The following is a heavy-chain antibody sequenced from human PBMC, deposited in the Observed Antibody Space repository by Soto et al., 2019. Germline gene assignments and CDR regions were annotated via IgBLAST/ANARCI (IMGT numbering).Heavy chain of an antibody. V-gene: IGHV4-31*03. J-gene: IGHJ5*02. D-gene: IGHD3-10*01. Sequence: SQTLSLTGTLAAGSISTVGQYWNWIRQYPRKGLEWIGYISYTGSTLYNPSLKIRVTISEDTSNNQFSLEVNSVTAADTAVYYCGREEAVRIERWCHTWGQGTPLTGSS. CDR2: ISYTGST. CDR1: AGSISTVGQY. CDR3: GREEAVRIERWCHT.